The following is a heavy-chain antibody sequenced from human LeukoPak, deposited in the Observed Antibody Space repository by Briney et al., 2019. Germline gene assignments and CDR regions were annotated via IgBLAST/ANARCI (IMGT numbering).Heavy chain of an antibody. CDR3: AKDQSRYYGSGSYYTY. CDR2: ISGSGGST. D-gene: IGHD3-10*01. Sequence: GGSLRLSCAASGFTFSSYAMSWVRQAPGKGLERVAAISGSGGSTYYADSVKGRFTISRDNSKNTLYLQMNSLRAEDTAVYYCAKDQSRYYGSGSYYTYWGQGTLVTVSS. CDR1: GFTFSSYA. J-gene: IGHJ4*02. V-gene: IGHV3-23*01.